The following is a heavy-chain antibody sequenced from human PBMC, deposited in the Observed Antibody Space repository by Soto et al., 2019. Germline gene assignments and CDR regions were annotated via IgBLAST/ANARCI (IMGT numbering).Heavy chain of an antibody. CDR3: ARRAGRGYSGYDPLDYYYYGMDV. V-gene: IGHV5-51*01. CDR2: IYPGDSDT. Sequence: ASQKNSREGSGYSVTRYWSGSVRQKTGKGLEWMGIIYPGDSDTRYSPSFQGQVTISADKSISTAYLQRSSLKASDTAMYYCARRAGRGYSGYDPLDYYYYGMDVWGQGTTVTVSS. D-gene: IGHD5-12*01. CDR1: GYSVTRYW. J-gene: IGHJ6*02.